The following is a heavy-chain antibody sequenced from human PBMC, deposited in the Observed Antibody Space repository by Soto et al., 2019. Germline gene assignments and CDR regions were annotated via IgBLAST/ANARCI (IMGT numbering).Heavy chain of an antibody. CDR2: IYYSGST. D-gene: IGHD4-17*01. CDR1: GGSISSGGYY. V-gene: IGHV4-31*03. CDR3: ARRLYGDSAGRYYYMDV. J-gene: IGHJ6*03. Sequence: PSETLSLTCTVSGGSISSGGYYWSWIRQHPGKGLEWIGYIYYSGSTYYNPSLKSRVTISVDTSKNQFSLKLSSVTAADTAVYYCARRLYGDSAGRYYYMDVWGKGTRVT.